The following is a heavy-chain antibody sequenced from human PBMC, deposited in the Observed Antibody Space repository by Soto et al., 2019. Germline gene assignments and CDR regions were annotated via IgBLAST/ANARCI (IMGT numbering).Heavy chain of an antibody. CDR3: ARDKGTTCVET. CDR2: IWSDGSKE. CDR1: GLPFSASG. Sequence: QVQLVESGGGVVQPGRSLRLSCAASGLPFSASGMHWVRQAPGKGLEWVAMIWSDGSKEYYADSVKGRFTITRDNSKNMVFLQMDSLRVEDTAVYYCARDKGTTCVETWGQGNMVTVTS. V-gene: IGHV3-33*01. D-gene: IGHD1-1*01. J-gene: IGHJ5*02.